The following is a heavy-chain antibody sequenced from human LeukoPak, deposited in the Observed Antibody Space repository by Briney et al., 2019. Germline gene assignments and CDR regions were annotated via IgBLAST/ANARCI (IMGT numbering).Heavy chain of an antibody. CDR1: GFTFSSYN. V-gene: IGHV3-21*01. Sequence: PGGSLRLSCAASGFTFSSYNMNWVRQAPGKGLEWVSSISTSSIYIYYADSVKGRFTISRDNAKNSLYLQMNSLRAEDTAVYYCARAEGYHDSSGSYYYFDHWGQGTLVTVSS. CDR3: ARAEGYHDSSGSYYYFDH. CDR2: ISTSSIYI. J-gene: IGHJ4*02. D-gene: IGHD3-22*01.